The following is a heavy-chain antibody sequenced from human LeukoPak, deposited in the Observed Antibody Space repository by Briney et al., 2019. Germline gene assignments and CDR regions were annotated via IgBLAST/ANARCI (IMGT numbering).Heavy chain of an antibody. CDR1: GYTFTGYY. CDR3: AREDHRRAYYCSSTSCYRNWFDP. CDR2: INPNSGGT. J-gene: IGHJ5*02. D-gene: IGHD2-2*02. V-gene: IGHV1-2*02. Sequence: GASVKVSCKASGYTFTGYYMHWVRQAPGQGLEWMGWINPNSGGTNYAQKFQGRVTMTRDTSISTAYMELSRLRSDDTAVYYCAREDHRRAYYCSSTSCYRNWFDPWGQGTLVTVSS.